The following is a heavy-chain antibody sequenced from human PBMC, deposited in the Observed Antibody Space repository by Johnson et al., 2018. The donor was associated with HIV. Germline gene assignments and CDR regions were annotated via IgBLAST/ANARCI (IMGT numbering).Heavy chain of an antibody. CDR3: ARVRIIYSSSSHAFDI. V-gene: IGHV3-23*04. CDR2: ISGSGGST. D-gene: IGHD6-6*01. J-gene: IGHJ3*02. CDR1: GFTFSSYA. Sequence: VQLVESGGGLVQPGGSLRLSCAASGFTFSSYAMSWVRQAPGKGLEWVSAISGSGGSTYYADSVKGRFTISRDNSKNTLYLQMSSLRVEDTAVYCCARVRIIYSSSSHAFDIWGQGTMVTVSS.